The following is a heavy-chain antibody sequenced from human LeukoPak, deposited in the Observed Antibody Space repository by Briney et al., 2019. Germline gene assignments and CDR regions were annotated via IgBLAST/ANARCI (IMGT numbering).Heavy chain of an antibody. D-gene: IGHD1-1*01. Sequence: KASETLSLTCTVSGYSISSGYYWGWIRQPPGKGLEWIGSIYHSGSTYYNPSLKSRVTISVDTSKNQFSLKLSSVTAADTAVYYCARGRYKRHSWPYYFDYWGQGTLVTVSS. CDR1: GYSISSGYY. CDR2: IYHSGST. V-gene: IGHV4-38-2*02. J-gene: IGHJ4*02. CDR3: ARGRYKRHSWPYYFDY.